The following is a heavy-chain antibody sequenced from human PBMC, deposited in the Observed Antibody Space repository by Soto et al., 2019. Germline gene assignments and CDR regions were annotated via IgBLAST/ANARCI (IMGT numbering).Heavy chain of an antibody. Sequence: GSGPTLVNPTQTLTLTCTFSGFSLNTSGVGVGWIRQPPGKALEWLALIFWDDDKRYSPSLKRRLTITKDSSKNQVVLTMTDLDPVDTATYYCAHVYSTWFDNWGQGTLVTVSS. D-gene: IGHD1-26*01. J-gene: IGHJ5*02. CDR2: IFWDDDK. CDR1: GFSLNTSGVG. V-gene: IGHV2-5*02. CDR3: AHVYSTWFDN.